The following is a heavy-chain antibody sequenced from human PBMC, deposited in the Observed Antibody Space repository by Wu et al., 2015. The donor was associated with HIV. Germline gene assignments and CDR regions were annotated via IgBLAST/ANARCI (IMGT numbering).Heavy chain of an antibody. CDR2: TIPISGTA. CDR3: ARGSILEMSTASFYYYVMDV. D-gene: IGHD1-26*01. J-gene: IGHJ6*02. V-gene: IGHV1-69*13. CDR1: GGTFRNHA. Sequence: QVQLVQSGAEVKKPGSSVKVSCKASGGTFRNHAVSWVRQAPGQGLEWMGRTIPISGTANYAQRFQGRVTITADKPTNTAYMGLSSLRSDDTAVYYCARGSILEMSTASFYYYVMDVWGQGTTVTVSS.